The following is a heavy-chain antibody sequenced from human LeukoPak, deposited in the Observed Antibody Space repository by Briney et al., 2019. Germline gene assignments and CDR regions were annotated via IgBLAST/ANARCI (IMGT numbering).Heavy chain of an antibody. CDR3: AVGWFNYYYYMDV. Sequence: PSETLSLTCTVSGGSISSYYWSWIRQPPGKGLEWIGYIHYSGSTNYNPSLKSRVTISVDTSKNHFSLKLSSVTAADTAVYYCAVGWFNYYYYMDVWGKGTTVTVSS. CDR2: IHYSGST. J-gene: IGHJ6*03. V-gene: IGHV4-59*08. CDR1: GGSISSYY. D-gene: IGHD3-3*01.